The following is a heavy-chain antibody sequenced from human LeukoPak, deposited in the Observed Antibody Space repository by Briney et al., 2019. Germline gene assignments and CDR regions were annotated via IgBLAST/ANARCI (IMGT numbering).Heavy chain of an antibody. V-gene: IGHV4-39*07. CDR2: IYYTGST. Sequence: NPSETLSLTCTVSGGSISSSSYYWGWIRQPPGKGLEWIGSIYYTGSTYYNPSLKSRVTISVDTSKNQFSLKLSSVTAADTAVYYCARDRVVVVAAHGDPWFDPWGQGTLVTVSS. D-gene: IGHD2-15*01. J-gene: IGHJ5*02. CDR1: GGSISSSSYY. CDR3: ARDRVVVVAAHGDPWFDP.